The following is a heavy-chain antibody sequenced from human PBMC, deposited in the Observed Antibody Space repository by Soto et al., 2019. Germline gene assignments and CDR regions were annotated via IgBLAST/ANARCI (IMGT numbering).Heavy chain of an antibody. CDR2: IIPIIDFA. CDR1: GGTFTSYT. Sequence: QLQLVQSGAEVKKPGSSVKVSCKASGGTFTSYTISWVRQAPGQGLEWMGRIIPIIDFANYTQKFQGRVTLTADKSTSTAYMELSSLRSEDTAVYYCARAYGSGSYLTDYWGQGTLVTVSS. CDR3: ARAYGSGSYLTDY. V-gene: IGHV1-69*02. D-gene: IGHD3-10*01. J-gene: IGHJ4*02.